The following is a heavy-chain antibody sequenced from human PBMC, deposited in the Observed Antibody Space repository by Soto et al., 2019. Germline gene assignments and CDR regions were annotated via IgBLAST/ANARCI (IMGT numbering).Heavy chain of an antibody. D-gene: IGHD3-3*01. CDR1: GFTFSSYA. CDR3: VKGSYPRYDFWSGYLNWFDP. J-gene: IGHJ5*02. CDR2: ISSNGGGT. Sequence: GGSLRLSCSASGFTFSSYAMHWVRQAPGKGLEYVSAISSNGGGTYYADSVKGRFTISRDNSKNTLYLQMSSLRPEETAVYYCVKGSYPRYDFWSGYLNWFDPWGQGTLVTVSS. V-gene: IGHV3-64D*08.